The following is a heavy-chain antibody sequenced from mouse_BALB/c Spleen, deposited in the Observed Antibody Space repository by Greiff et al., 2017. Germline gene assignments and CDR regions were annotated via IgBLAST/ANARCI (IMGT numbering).Heavy chain of an antibody. J-gene: IGHJ1*01. CDR2: INPSTGYT. V-gene: IGHV1-7*01. D-gene: IGHD6-1*01. CDR3: ARGASFSRYFDV. CDR1: GYTFTSYW. Sequence: QVQLKESGAELAKPGASVKMSCKASGYTFTSYWMHWVKQRPGQGLEWIGYINPSTGYTEYNQKFKDKATLTADKSSSTAYMQLSSLTSEDSAVYYCARGASFSRYFDVWGAGTTVTVSS.